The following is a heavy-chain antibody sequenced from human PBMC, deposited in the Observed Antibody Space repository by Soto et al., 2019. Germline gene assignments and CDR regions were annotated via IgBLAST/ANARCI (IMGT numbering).Heavy chain of an antibody. D-gene: IGHD4-17*01. J-gene: IGHJ4*02. CDR2: IYRSGST. V-gene: IGHV4-30-2*01. Sequence: QLQLQESGSGLVKPSQTLSLTCAVSCGSISSGGYSWSWIRQPPGKGLEWIGYIYRSGSTYYNPYLKGRVTISVDRSKHQFSLKLSSVTAADTAVYYCARGMTTVTTFDYWGQGTLVTVSS. CDR3: ARGMTTVTTFDY. CDR1: CGSISSGGYS.